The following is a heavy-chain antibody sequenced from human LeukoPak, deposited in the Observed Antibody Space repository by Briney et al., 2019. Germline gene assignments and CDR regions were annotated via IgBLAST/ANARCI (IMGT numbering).Heavy chain of an antibody. CDR2: ISGSGGST. J-gene: IGHJ4*02. V-gene: IGHV3-23*01. Sequence: GGSLRLSCAASGFNFSDYVMSWVRQAPGKGLEWVSAISGSGGSTYYGDSVKGRFTISRDNSKNTLYLQMNSLRAEDTAVYYCAKYANGGPQDYWGQGTLVTVSP. CDR3: AKYANGGPQDY. D-gene: IGHD2-2*01. CDR1: GFNFSDYV.